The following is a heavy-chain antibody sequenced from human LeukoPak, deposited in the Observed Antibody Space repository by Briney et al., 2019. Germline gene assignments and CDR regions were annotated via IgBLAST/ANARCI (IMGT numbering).Heavy chain of an antibody. V-gene: IGHV4-34*01. Sequence: SETLTLTCAVYGGSFSGYYCSWIRQPPGKGLDWIGEITHSGSTNYNPSLKSRVTISVDTSKKQFSLKVSSVTAADTAVYYCARGKRWDSSSRTSYYYDMDVWGKGTTVTGSS. CDR1: GGSFSGYY. D-gene: IGHD6-13*01. J-gene: IGHJ6*04. CDR2: ITHSGST. CDR3: ARGKRWDSSSRTSYYYDMDV.